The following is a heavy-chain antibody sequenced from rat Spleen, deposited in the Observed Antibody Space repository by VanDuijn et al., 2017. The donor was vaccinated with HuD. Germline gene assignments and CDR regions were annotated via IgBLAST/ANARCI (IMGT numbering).Heavy chain of an antibody. CDR2: ISTGGGNT. D-gene: IGHD1-6*01. Sequence: EVQLVESGGGLVQPGRSMKLSCAASGFTFSNYYMAWVRQAPTKGLEWVASISTGGGNTYYRESVKGRFTISRDNAKSTLYLQKDSLRSEDTATYYCARHVYYGLFPDVMDAWGQGASVTVSS. CDR1: GFTFSNYY. J-gene: IGHJ4*01. CDR3: ARHVYYGLFPDVMDA. V-gene: IGHV5-25*01.